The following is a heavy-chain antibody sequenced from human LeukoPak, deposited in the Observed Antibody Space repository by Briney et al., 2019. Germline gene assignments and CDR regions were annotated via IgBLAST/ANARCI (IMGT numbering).Heavy chain of an antibody. Sequence: PSETLSLTCTVSGGSISSYYWSWIRQPPGKGLEWIGYIYYSGSTYYNPSPKSRVTISVDTSKNQFSLKLSSVTAADTAVYYCARVGYYYDSSGQDYWGQGTLVTVSS. CDR2: IYYSGST. CDR3: ARVGYYYDSSGQDY. CDR1: GGSISSYY. D-gene: IGHD3-22*01. J-gene: IGHJ4*02. V-gene: IGHV4-30-4*08.